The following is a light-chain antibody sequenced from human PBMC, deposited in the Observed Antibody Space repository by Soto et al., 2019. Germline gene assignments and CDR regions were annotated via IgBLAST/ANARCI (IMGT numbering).Light chain of an antibody. CDR2: LNSDGNH. V-gene: IGLV4-69*01. J-gene: IGLJ2*01. Sequence: QPVLTQSPSASASLGASVKLTCTLSSGHSNYAIAWHQQQPEKGPRYLMNLNSDGNHNKGDGIPDRFSGSSSGAERYLTISSRQSEDEADYYCQTWGTGIQVVFGGGTKVTVL. CDR3: QTWGTGIQVV. CDR1: SGHSNYA.